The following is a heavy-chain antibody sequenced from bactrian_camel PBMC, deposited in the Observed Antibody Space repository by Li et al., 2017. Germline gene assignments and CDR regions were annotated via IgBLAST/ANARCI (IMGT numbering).Heavy chain of an antibody. J-gene: IGHJ4*01. D-gene: IGHD5*01. Sequence: QLVESGGGSVPAGGSLRLSCAVSGRMYPTYCMGWYRHRSGKEREGVAALDPNGSTNYADSVKGRFTISQDKAKNTVYLQMNTLKPEDTAVYYCASEATGWVHPPYLRRCAGQGTQVTVS. CDR2: LDPNGST. V-gene: IGHV3S53*01. CDR1: GRMYPTYC.